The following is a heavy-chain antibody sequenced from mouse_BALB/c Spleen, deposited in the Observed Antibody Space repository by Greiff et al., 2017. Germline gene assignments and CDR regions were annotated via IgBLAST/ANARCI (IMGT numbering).Heavy chain of an antibody. Sequence: QVQLKQPGAELVKPGASVKLSCKASGYTFTSYWMHWVKQRPGQGLEWIGEINPSNGRTNYNEKFKSKATLTVDKSSSTAYMQLSSLTSEDSAVYYCARRYDEAWFAYWGQGTLVTVSA. D-gene: IGHD2-14*01. CDR1: GYTFTSYW. CDR3: ARRYDEAWFAY. CDR2: INPSNGRT. J-gene: IGHJ3*01. V-gene: IGHV1S81*02.